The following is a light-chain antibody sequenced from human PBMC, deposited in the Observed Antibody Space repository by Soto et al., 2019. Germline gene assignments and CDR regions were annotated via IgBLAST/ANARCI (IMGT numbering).Light chain of an antibody. Sequence: ELVLSQSPATLSVSPGERATLSCRASQSIRKNLAWYQQKPGQAPTLLIYEASTRATGVPARFSGSGSGTEFTLTISSLQSEDFAIYYCQQSHNYMYTLGQGTKVDIK. CDR2: EAS. V-gene: IGKV3-15*01. J-gene: IGKJ2*01. CDR3: QQSHNYMYT. CDR1: QSIRKN.